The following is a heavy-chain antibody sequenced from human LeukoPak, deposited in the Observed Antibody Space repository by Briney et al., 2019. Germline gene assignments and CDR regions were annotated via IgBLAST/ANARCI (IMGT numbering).Heavy chain of an antibody. J-gene: IGHJ4*02. CDR1: GYSFTSYW. CDR3: ARQGSAAGPQPDFYFDY. Sequence: GESLKISCKGSGYSFTSYWIGWVRQMPGKGLVWMGIIYPGDSDTRYSPSFQGQVTISADKSISTAYLQWSSLKASDTAMYYCARQGSAAGPQPDFYFDYWGQGTLVTVSS. V-gene: IGHV5-51*01. CDR2: IYPGDSDT. D-gene: IGHD6-13*01.